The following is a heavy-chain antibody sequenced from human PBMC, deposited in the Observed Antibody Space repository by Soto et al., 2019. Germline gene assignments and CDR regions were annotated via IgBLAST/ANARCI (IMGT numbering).Heavy chain of an antibody. J-gene: IGHJ4*02. Sequence: PGGSLRLSCAASGFTFSSYAMGWVRQGPGKGLEWVAVVSIGGSTHYADSVRGRFTISRDNSKNTLSLQMNSLTAEDTAVYFCGKRRCSGGHFDYWGQGALVTVSS. CDR3: GKRRCSGGHFDY. CDR2: VSIGGST. V-gene: IGHV3-23*01. CDR1: GFTFSSYA. D-gene: IGHD2-8*02.